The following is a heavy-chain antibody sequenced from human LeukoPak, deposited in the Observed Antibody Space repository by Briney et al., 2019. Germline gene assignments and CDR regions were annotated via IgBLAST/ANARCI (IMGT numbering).Heavy chain of an antibody. J-gene: IGHJ4*02. CDR2: IHSGGNT. V-gene: IGHV3-53*01. Sequence: GGSLRLSCAASGFTFNSNYMSWVRQAPGKGLEWVSVIHSGGNTYYADSVKGRFTISRDNPKNTLHLLMNSLRAEDTAVYYCAREVSYRSSWYLDYWGQGTLVTVSS. D-gene: IGHD6-13*01. CDR1: GFTFNSNY. CDR3: AREVSYRSSWYLDY.